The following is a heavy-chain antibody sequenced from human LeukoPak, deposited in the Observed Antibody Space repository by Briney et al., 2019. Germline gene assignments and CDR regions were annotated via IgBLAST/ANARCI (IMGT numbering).Heavy chain of an antibody. J-gene: IGHJ4*02. Sequence: ASVKVSCKASGYTFPSYGIIWVRQAPDQGLGRMGWISTYNGNTSSAQKLQRRLTMTTDTSTSTAYMELRSLRSDDTAVYYCARDIGDESDYWGQGTLVTVSS. D-gene: IGHD4-17*01. CDR3: ARDIGDESDY. V-gene: IGHV1-18*01. CDR1: GYTFPSYG. CDR2: ISTYNGNT.